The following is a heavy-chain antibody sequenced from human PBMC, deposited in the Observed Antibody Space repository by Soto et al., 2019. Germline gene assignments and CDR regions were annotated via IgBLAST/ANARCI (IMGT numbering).Heavy chain of an antibody. D-gene: IGHD4-4*01. J-gene: IGHJ6*02. CDR1: GYSFTSYW. CDR2: IDPSDSYT. V-gene: IGHV5-10-1*01. CDR3: ARXAGNTVTPNYYYYGMDV. Sequence: GESLKISCKGSGYSFTSYWISWVRQMPGKGLEWMGRIDPSDSYTNYSPSFQGHVTISADKSISTAYLQWSSLKASDTAMYYCARXAGNTVTPNYYYYGMDVWGQGTTVTVSS.